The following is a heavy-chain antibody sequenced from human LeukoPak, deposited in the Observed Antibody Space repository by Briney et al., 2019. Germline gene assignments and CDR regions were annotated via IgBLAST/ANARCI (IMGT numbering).Heavy chain of an antibody. CDR3: AREEGAPIAAANV. CDR2: ISTYNGNT. J-gene: IGHJ3*01. Sequence: GASVKVSCKASGYTFTTYSISWVRQAPGQGPEWMGWISTYNGNTNYAQKFQGRVTMTTDTSTSIVYMELRSLRSDDTAVYYCAREEGAPIAAANVWGLGTMVTVSS. D-gene: IGHD6-13*01. CDR1: GYTFTTYS. V-gene: IGHV1-18*01.